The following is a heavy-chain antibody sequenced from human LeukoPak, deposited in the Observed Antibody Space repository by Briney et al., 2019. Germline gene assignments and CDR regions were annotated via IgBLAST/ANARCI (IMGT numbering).Heavy chain of an antibody. CDR3: VSYNWNFLKDY. CDR1: DFPFSTYW. J-gene: IGHJ4*02. V-gene: IGHV3-74*01. CDR2: IKTVGSFT. D-gene: IGHD1-7*01. Sequence: GSLRPSFPVSDFPFSTYWMYWVRQAPGKGLVWVSPIKTVGSFTDYADSVRGRFTISRDNAKNTLYLQMNSLRVEDTAVYYCVSYNWNFLKDYWCQGTLVTVSS.